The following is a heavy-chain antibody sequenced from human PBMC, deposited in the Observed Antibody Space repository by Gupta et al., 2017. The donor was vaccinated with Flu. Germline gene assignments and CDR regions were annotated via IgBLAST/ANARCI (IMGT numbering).Heavy chain of an antibody. CDR2: IYWDDDK. Sequence: QITLKESGPTLVKPTQTLTLTCTFSGFSLSTSGVGVGWLRQPPGKALEWLALIYWDDDKRYSPSLKSRLTITKDTSKNQVVLTMTNMDPVDTATYYCAHRGTDYDGVSGFDYWGQGTLVTVSS. D-gene: IGHD4-17*01. CDR3: AHRGTDYDGVSGFDY. J-gene: IGHJ4*02. V-gene: IGHV2-5*02. CDR1: GFSLSTSGVG.